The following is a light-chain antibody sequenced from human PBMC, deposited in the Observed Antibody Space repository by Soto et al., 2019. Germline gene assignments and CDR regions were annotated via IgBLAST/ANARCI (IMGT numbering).Light chain of an antibody. CDR1: QSVSSY. V-gene: IGKV3-11*01. J-gene: IGKJ5*01. CDR3: QQRSNWPPAIT. Sequence: EIVFTQSPATLSVSPGERATLSCRASQSVSSYLAWYQQKPGQAPRLLIYDASNRATGIPARFSGSGSGTDFTLTISSLEPEDFAVYYCQQRSNWPPAITFGQGTRLEI. CDR2: DAS.